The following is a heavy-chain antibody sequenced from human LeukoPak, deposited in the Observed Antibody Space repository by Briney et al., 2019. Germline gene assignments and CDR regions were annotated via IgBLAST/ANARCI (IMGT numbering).Heavy chain of an antibody. CDR1: GGTFSSYA. D-gene: IGHD2-2*01. V-gene: IGHV1-69*13. Sequence: ASVKVSCKASGGTFSSYAISWVRQAPGQGLEWMGGIIPIFGTANYAQKFQGRVTITADESTSTAYMELSSLRSEDTAVYYCARPEPGYCSSTSCYEVWFDPWGQGTLVTVSS. J-gene: IGHJ5*02. CDR2: IIPIFGTA. CDR3: ARPEPGYCSSTSCYEVWFDP.